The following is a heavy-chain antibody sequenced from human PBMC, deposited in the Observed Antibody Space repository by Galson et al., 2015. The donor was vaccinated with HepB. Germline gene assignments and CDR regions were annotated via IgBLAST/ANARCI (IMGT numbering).Heavy chain of an antibody. V-gene: IGHV4-39*07. CDR2: IYYSGST. CDR1: GGSISSSSYY. CDR3: ARASYYDSSGYYNRLHAFDI. Sequence: LSLTCTVSGGSISSSSYYWGWIRQPPGKGLEWIGSIYYSGSTYYNPSLKSRVTISVDTSKNQFSLKLSSVTAADTAVYYCARASYYDSSGYYNRLHAFDIWGQGTMVTVSS. D-gene: IGHD3-22*01. J-gene: IGHJ3*02.